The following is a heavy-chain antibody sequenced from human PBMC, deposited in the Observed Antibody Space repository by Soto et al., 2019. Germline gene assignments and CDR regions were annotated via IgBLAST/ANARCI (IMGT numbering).Heavy chain of an antibody. D-gene: IGHD1-26*01. V-gene: IGHV3-72*01. Sequence: EVQLVESGGGLVQPGGSLRLSCAASGFTFSDHYMDWVRQAPGKGLEWVASSRNRVNSHTTDYAASVKGRFTISRDESKSSLYLQMNSLKIEDTAVYYCTRGLLGGAPSYTFHGMDVWGQGTTVTVSS. J-gene: IGHJ6*01. CDR1: GFTFSDHY. CDR3: TRGLLGGAPSYTFHGMDV. CDR2: SRNRVNSHTT.